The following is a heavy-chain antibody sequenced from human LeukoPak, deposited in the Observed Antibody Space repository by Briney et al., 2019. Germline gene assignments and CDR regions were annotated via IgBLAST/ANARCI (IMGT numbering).Heavy chain of an antibody. J-gene: IGHJ5*02. V-gene: IGHV1-2*02. Sequence: ASVKVSCKASGYTFTGYYMHSVRQAPGQGLEWMGWINPNSGGTNYAKKFHGRVTMTRNTSISTAYMELSRLRSDDTAVYYCASTSSSSWWFDPWGQGTLVTVSS. CDR2: INPNSGGT. CDR3: ASTSSSSWWFDP. D-gene: IGHD6-6*01. CDR1: GYTFTGYY.